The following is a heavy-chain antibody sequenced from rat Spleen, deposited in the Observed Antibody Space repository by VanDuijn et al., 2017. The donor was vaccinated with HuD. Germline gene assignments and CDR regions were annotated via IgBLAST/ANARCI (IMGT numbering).Heavy chain of an antibody. CDR3: ATPPRDYSSPFDY. CDR1: GFTFSDYN. CDR2: IIYDGIRT. D-gene: IGHD1-2*01. V-gene: IGHV5S10*01. J-gene: IGHJ2*01. Sequence: EVQLVESDGGLVQPGRSLKLSCAVSGFTFSDYNMAWVRQAPKKGLEWVATIIYDGIRTYYRDSVKGRFTISRDNAKSTLYLQMDNLRSEDTATYYCATPPRDYSSPFDYWGQGVMVTVSS.